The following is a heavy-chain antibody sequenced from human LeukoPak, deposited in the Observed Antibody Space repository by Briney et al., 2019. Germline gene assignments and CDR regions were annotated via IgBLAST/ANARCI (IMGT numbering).Heavy chain of an antibody. D-gene: IGHD3-22*01. Sequence: GGSLRLSCAASGFTFSDYYMSWIRQAPGKGLEWVSYISSSRNTIYYADSVKGRFTISRDNAKDSLYLQMNSLRAEDTAVYYCAGETYYYDSSGYYGSHDYWGQGTLVTVSS. CDR2: ISSSRNTI. V-gene: IGHV3-11*04. CDR1: GFTFSDYY. CDR3: AGETYYYDSSGYYGSHDY. J-gene: IGHJ4*02.